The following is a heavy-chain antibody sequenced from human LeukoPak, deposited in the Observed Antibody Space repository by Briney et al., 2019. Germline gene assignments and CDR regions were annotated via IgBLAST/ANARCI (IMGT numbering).Heavy chain of an antibody. Sequence: GGSLRPSCAASGFTFSNHALSWVRQTPGKGLESVSSISADGAGTLYADSVKGRFTISRDNSKNTLYLQMSSLGAEDTAVYFCVYLDSSGYYYGRLRYWGQGTPVTVSS. J-gene: IGHJ4*02. V-gene: IGHV3-23*01. D-gene: IGHD3-22*01. CDR2: ISADGAGT. CDR1: GFTFSNHA. CDR3: VYLDSSGYYYGRLRY.